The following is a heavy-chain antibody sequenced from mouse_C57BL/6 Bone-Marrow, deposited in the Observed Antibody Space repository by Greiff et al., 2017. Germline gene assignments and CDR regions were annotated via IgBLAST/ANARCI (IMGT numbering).Heavy chain of an antibody. CDR2: IDPSDSYT. CDR1: GYTFTSYW. V-gene: IGHV1-69*01. D-gene: IGHD1-1*01. Sequence: QVQLQQPGAELVMPGASVKLSCKASGYTFTSYWMHWVKQRPGQGLAWIGEIDPSDSYTNYNQKFKGKSTLTVDKSSSTAYMQLSRLTSEDSAVYYCAREYYGPFAYWGQGTLVTVSA. CDR3: AREYYGPFAY. J-gene: IGHJ3*01.